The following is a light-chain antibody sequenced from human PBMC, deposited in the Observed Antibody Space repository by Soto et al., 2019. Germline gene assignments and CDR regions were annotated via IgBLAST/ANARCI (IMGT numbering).Light chain of an antibody. Sequence: DIQMTQSPSTLSASIGDGVTITCRASQNMNNWIAWYQQKPGKAPKFLIYDASTLESGVPSRFSGSGFGTEFSLTISSLQPDDFGSYYCQHMRTFGQGTKVEMK. J-gene: IGKJ1*01. CDR1: QNMNNW. CDR2: DAS. V-gene: IGKV1-5*01. CDR3: QHMRT.